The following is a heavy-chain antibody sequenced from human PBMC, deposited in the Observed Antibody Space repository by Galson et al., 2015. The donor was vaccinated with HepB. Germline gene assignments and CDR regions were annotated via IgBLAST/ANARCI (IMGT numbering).Heavy chain of an antibody. CDR1: GFTFSSYG. Sequence: SLRLSCAASGFTFSSYGMHWVRQAPGKGLEWVAVISYDGSNKYYADSVKGRFTISRDNSKNTLYLQMNSLRAEDTAVYYCAKDQATTGYYGMDVWGQGTTVTVSS. J-gene: IGHJ6*02. CDR3: AKDQATTGYYGMDV. V-gene: IGHV3-30*18. D-gene: IGHD4-11*01. CDR2: ISYDGSNK.